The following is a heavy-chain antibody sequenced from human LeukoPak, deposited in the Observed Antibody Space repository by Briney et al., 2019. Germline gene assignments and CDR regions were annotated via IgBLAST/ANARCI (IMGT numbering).Heavy chain of an antibody. Sequence: ASVKVSCKASGHIFTGYFVQWVRQAPGQGLEWMGWINPNTGSTKSAQKFQDRVTMTLDTSITTVYMELSRLRSDDTAVYYCAREAGLAYYFDSWGQGSLSPSPQ. CDR1: GHIFTGYF. D-gene: IGHD3/OR15-3a*01. V-gene: IGHV1-2*02. J-gene: IGHJ4*02. CDR2: INPNTGST. CDR3: AREAGLAYYFDS.